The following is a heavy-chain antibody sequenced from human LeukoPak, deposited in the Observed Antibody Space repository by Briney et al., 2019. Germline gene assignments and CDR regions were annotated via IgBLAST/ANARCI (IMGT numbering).Heavy chain of an antibody. CDR1: GGTFSSYA. V-gene: IGHV1-69*01. Sequence: SVKASCKASGGTFSSYAISWVRQAPGQGLEWMGGIIPIFGTANYAQKFQGRVTITADESTSTAYMELSSLRSEDTAVYYCARSFDIVVVPAAIGYNWFDPWGQGTLVTVSS. D-gene: IGHD2-2*02. J-gene: IGHJ5*02. CDR2: IIPIFGTA. CDR3: ARSFDIVVVPAAIGYNWFDP.